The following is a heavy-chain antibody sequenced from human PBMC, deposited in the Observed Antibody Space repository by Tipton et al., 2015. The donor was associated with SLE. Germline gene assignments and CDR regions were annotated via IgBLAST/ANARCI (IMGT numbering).Heavy chain of an antibody. CDR2: LSTDGSVT. Sequence: GSLRLSCAASGFTFHNYWMHWVRQAPGKGLVWVSRLSTDGSVTTYADSVKGRLTISRDNAKNTLYLLLNSLRAEDTAVYYCARGDYVGYYLDYWGQGTLVTVSA. CDR3: ARGDYVGYYLDY. V-gene: IGHV3-74*01. CDR1: GFTFHNYW. D-gene: IGHD3-10*02. J-gene: IGHJ4*02.